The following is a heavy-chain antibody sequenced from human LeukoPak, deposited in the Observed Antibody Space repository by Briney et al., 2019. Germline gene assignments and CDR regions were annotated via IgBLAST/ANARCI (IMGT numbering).Heavy chain of an antibody. CDR1: GYTFTSYG. CDR2: ISAYNGNT. V-gene: IGHV1-18*01. D-gene: IGHD5-18*01. J-gene: IGHJ6*03. Sequence: GASVKVSCKASGYTFTSYGISWVRQAPGQGLEWMGWISAYNGNTNHAQKLQGRVTMTTDTSTSTAYMELRSLRSDDTAVYYCARGRGSAMETSYYYYYMDVWGKGTTVTVSS. CDR3: ARGRGSAMETSYYYYYMDV.